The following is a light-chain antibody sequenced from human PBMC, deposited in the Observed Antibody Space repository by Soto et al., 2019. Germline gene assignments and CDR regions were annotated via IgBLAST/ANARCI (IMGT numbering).Light chain of an antibody. J-gene: IGLJ1*01. CDR2: XXX. CDR3: FSFTTSHPHI. V-gene: IGLV1-44*01. Sequence: QSVLTQPPSPSGTPGQRVTISCSGSSTNIGSNTENWYTXXPXKXXXXIXXXXXXGTSGVXERFSGSKSGTSASLAISGLEFEDEAYYLCFSFTTSHPHISVSVTKGTV. CDR1: STNIGSNT.